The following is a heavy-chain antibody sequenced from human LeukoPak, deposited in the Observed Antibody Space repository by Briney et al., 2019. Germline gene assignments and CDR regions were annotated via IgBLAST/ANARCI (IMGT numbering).Heavy chain of an antibody. V-gene: IGHV3-23*01. J-gene: IGHJ4*02. Sequence: GGSPRLSCAASGFTFSSYAMSWVRQAPGKGLEWVSAISGSGGSTYYADSVKGRFTISRDNSKNTLYLQMNSLRAEDTAVYYGAKDRRWLSGIDYWGQGSVVTVSS. CDR3: AKDRRWLSGIDY. D-gene: IGHD3-10*01. CDR1: GFTFSSYA. CDR2: ISGSGGST.